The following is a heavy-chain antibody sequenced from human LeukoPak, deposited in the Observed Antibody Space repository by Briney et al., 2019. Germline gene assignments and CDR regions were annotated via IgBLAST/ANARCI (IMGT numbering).Heavy chain of an antibody. CDR3: ARWDIVATPPPHFDY. V-gene: IGHV5-51*01. CDR1: GDSFTSCW. CDR2: IYTGNSDT. Sequence: AASLKTPSKGAGDSFTSCWFGWVRRMPRKSLEGMGGIYTGNSDTSYTPSFQGQVTISVDKSISTVSLQWSSLKAADTAIYYCARWDIVATPPPHFDYWAQGPLVRVSS. D-gene: IGHD5-12*01. J-gene: IGHJ4*02.